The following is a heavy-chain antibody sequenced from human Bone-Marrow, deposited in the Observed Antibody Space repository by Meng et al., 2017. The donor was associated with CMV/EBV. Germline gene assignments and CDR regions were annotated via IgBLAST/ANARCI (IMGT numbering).Heavy chain of an antibody. CDR2: IYYSGST. Sequence: SETLSLTCTVSGGSISSSSYYWGWIRQPPGKGLEWIGSIYYSGSTYYNPSLKSRVTISVDTSKNQFPLKLSSVTAADTAVYYCAREGITGTNMGWFDPWGQGTLVTVSS. V-gene: IGHV4-39*06. CDR3: AREGITGTNMGWFDP. J-gene: IGHJ5*02. D-gene: IGHD1-7*01. CDR1: GGSISSSSYY.